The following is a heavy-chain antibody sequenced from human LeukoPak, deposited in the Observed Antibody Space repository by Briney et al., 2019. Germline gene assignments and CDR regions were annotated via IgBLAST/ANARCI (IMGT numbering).Heavy chain of an antibody. CDR2: IWYDGTNK. Sequence: GGSLRLSCAASGFSFSSYGMHWVRQAPGKGLEWVTIIWYDGTNKYYAGSVKGRFTISRDNSKNTLYLQMNSLRAEDAAVYYCARDSATTDYYYGMDVWGQGTTVTVSS. CDR3: ARDSATTDYYYGMDV. J-gene: IGHJ6*02. D-gene: IGHD4-17*01. CDR1: GFSFSSYG. V-gene: IGHV3-33*01.